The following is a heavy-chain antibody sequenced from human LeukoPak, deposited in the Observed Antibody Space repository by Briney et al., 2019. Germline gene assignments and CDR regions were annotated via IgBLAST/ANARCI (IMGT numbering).Heavy chain of an antibody. D-gene: IGHD6-13*01. Sequence: GASVKVSCKASGYTFTSYDINWVRQATGRGLEWMGWMNPNSGNTGYAQKFQGRVTMTRNTSISTAYMELSSLRSEDTAVYYCASAKAAAGTLPPGYWGQGTLVTVSS. CDR1: GYTFTSYD. CDR3: ASAKAAAGTLPPGY. CDR2: MNPNSGNT. J-gene: IGHJ4*02. V-gene: IGHV1-8*01.